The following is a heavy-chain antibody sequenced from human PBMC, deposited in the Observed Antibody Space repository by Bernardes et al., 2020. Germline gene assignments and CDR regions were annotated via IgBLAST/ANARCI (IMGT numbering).Heavy chain of an antibody. CDR3: SRYYFDTVSSYFDN. D-gene: IGHD3-22*01. CDR2: INLRSNGI. Sequence: PGQGLEWMGWINLRSNGIRYSQKFQDRVLMTRDTSINTAYLELNRMRPDDTAMYYCSRYYFDTVSSYFDNWGQGTRVNVSS. V-gene: IGHV1-2*02. J-gene: IGHJ4*02.